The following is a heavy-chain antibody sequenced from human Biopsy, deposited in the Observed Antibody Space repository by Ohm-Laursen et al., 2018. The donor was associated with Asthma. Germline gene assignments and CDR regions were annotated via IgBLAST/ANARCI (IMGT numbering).Heavy chain of an antibody. V-gene: IGHV4-34*01. J-gene: IGHJ6*02. Sequence: SEPLSLTCGVYRGSLRVYVWSWIRQPPGKGLERIGESNQGGSPTFNPSLKSRVTISRDTSKNQLSLKLRSVTAADTAVYYCASGPEWYGLDVWGQGTTVTVSS. CDR1: RGSLRVYV. D-gene: IGHD3-3*01. CDR3: ASGPEWYGLDV. CDR2: SNQGGSP.